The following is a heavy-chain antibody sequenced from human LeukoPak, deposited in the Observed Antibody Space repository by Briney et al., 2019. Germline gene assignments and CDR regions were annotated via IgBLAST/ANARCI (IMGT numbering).Heavy chain of an antibody. V-gene: IGHV6-1*01. Sequence: SQTLSLTCAIPGDSVSSNSGVWNWIRQSPSRGLEWLGRTYYRSNWFNDYAVTVRSRMSINPDTSKNQFSLQLNSVTPEDTAVYYCARGSSDFDYWGQGTLVIVSS. CDR1: GDSVSSNSGV. J-gene: IGHJ4*02. CDR3: ARGSSDFDY. D-gene: IGHD6-19*01. CDR2: TYYRSNWFN.